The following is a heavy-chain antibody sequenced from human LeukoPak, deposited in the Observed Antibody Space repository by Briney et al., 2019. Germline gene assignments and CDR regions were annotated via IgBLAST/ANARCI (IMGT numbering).Heavy chain of an antibody. J-gene: IGHJ6*02. CDR2: ISSSSSYI. CDR1: GFTFSIYS. Sequence: GGSLRLSCAASGFTFSIYSMNWVRQAPGKGLGWVSSISSSSSYIYYADSVKVRFTISRDHAKNSLYLQMSSLTAEDTAVYYCARDLRMVRGVMAPEGMDVWGQGNPVTVSS. CDR3: ARDLRMVRGVMAPEGMDV. V-gene: IGHV3-21*01. D-gene: IGHD3-10*01.